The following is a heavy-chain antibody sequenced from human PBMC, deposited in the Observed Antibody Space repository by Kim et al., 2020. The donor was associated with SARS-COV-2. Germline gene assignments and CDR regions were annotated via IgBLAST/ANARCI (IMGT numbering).Heavy chain of an antibody. J-gene: IGHJ4*02. Sequence: SETLSLTCTVSGCSISSYYWSWIRQPPGKGLEWIGYIYYSGSTNYNPSLKCRVTISVDTSKNQFSLKLSSVTAADTAVYYCARVYCSGGSCYYFDYWGQG. V-gene: IGHV4-59*01. CDR2: IYYSGST. CDR1: GCSISSYY. D-gene: IGHD2-15*01. CDR3: ARVYCSGGSCYYFDY.